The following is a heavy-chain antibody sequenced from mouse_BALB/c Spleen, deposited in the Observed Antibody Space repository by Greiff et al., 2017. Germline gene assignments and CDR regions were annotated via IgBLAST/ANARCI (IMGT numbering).Heavy chain of an antibody. J-gene: IGHJ4*01. Sequence: EVQLQQSGPELVKPGASVKMSCKASGYTFTSYVMHWVKQKPGQGLEWIGYINPYNDGTKYNEKFKGKATLTSDKSSSTAYMELSSLTSEDSAVYYCAKGFYYGSSYESDYAMDYWGQGTSVTVSS. D-gene: IGHD1-1*01. CDR1: GYTFTSYV. V-gene: IGHV1-14*01. CDR3: AKGFYYGSSYESDYAMDY. CDR2: INPYNDGT.